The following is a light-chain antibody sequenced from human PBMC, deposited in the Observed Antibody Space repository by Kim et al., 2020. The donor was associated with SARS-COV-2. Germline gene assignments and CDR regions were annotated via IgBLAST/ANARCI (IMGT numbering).Light chain of an antibody. J-gene: IGKJ1*01. CDR3: QQSYSAPRT. Sequence: DIQMTQSPSSVSASVGDRVTITCRASQDINRWLTWYQQKPGKAPKLLIYNASSLQSGVPSRFSGSGSETDFTLTISSLQPEDFATYYCQQSYSAPRTFGQGTKVDIK. CDR2: NAS. V-gene: IGKV1-39*01. CDR1: QDINRW.